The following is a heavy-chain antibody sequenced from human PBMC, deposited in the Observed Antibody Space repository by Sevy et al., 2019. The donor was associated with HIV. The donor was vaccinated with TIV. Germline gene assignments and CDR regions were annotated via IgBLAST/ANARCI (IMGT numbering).Heavy chain of an antibody. CDR3: ARDRRIAAAGHYYYYGMDV. V-gene: IGHV4-31*03. Sequence: SETLSLTCTVSGGSISSGGYYWSWIRQHPGKGLEWIGYIYYSGSTYYNPSLKSRVTISVDTSKNQFSLKLSSVTAAATAVYYCARDRRIAAAGHYYYYGMDVWGQGTTVTVSS. CDR2: IYYSGST. CDR1: GGSISSGGYY. D-gene: IGHD6-13*01. J-gene: IGHJ6*02.